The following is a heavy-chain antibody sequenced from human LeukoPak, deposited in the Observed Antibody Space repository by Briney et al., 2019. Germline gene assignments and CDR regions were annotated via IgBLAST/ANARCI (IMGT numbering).Heavy chain of an antibody. V-gene: IGHV3-48*04. D-gene: IGHD3-22*01. CDR3: ARDGRDYYDSLGY. CDR1: GFTFSSYS. J-gene: IGHJ4*02. CDR2: ISSSGSTI. Sequence: PGGSLRLSCAASGFTFSSYSMNWVRQAPGKGLEWVSYISSSGSTIYYADSVKGRLTISRDNAKNSLYLQMNSLRAEDTAVYYCARDGRDYYDSLGYWGQGTLVTVSS.